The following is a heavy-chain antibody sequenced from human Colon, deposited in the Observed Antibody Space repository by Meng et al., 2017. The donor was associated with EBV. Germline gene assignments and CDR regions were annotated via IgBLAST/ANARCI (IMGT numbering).Heavy chain of an antibody. V-gene: IGHV4-30-2*01. D-gene: IGHD2-21*02. CDR1: GDSISSGDYS. J-gene: IGHJ5*02. CDR2: IYHGGTT. Sequence: QLLLQESDSGLVQPSQSLSLTCAVSGDSISSGDYSWSWIRQPPGQGLEWIGYIYHGGTTYNTSLKSRVTISVDNSKNQFSLRLTSVTAADTAVYYCARGPYCGGDCYWFDPWGQGTLVTASS. CDR3: ARGPYCGGDCYWFDP.